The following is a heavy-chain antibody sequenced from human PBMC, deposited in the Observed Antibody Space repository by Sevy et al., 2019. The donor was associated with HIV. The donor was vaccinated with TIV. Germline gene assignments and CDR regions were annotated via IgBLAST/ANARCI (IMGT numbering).Heavy chain of an antibody. Sequence: SETLSLTCTVSGGSISSYYWSWIRQPAGKGLEWIGRIYTSGSTNYNPSLKSRVTMSVDTSKNQFSLKLSSVTAADTAAYYCARGANTAMVKSWFDPWGQGTLVTVSS. V-gene: IGHV4-4*07. CDR2: IYTSGST. CDR3: ARGANTAMVKSWFDP. J-gene: IGHJ5*02. CDR1: GGSISSYY. D-gene: IGHD5-18*01.